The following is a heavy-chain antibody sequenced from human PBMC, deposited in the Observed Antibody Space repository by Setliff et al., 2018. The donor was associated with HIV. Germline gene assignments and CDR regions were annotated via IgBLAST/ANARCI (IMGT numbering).Heavy chain of an antibody. Sequence: SETLSLTCAVYGVYGVYRDQYSWSWIRQPPGQGLEWIGEINNDGGTAFSPSLTGRLTMSLDKSKKQFSLKLKSVTAADTAVYYGARWPPHRSSDYDQEYYFDYWGQGTLVTVSS. CDR2: INNDGGT. CDR1: GVYRDQYS. CDR3: ARWPPHRSSDYDQEYYFDY. D-gene: IGHD3-22*01. J-gene: IGHJ4*02. V-gene: IGHV4-34*10.